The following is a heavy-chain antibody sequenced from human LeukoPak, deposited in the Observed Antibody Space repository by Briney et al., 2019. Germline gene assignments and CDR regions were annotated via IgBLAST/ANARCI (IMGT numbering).Heavy chain of an antibody. CDR2: ISSNGGST. V-gene: IGHV3-64*01. D-gene: IGHD2-15*01. CDR3: AKDLRSGCSGGSCYFDAFDI. Sequence: PGGSLRLSCAASGFTFSSYAMHWVRQAPGKGLEYVSAISSNGGSTYYANSVKGRFTISRDNSKNTLYLQMGSLRAEDTAVYYCAKDLRSGCSGGSCYFDAFDIWGQGTMVTVSS. J-gene: IGHJ3*02. CDR1: GFTFSSYA.